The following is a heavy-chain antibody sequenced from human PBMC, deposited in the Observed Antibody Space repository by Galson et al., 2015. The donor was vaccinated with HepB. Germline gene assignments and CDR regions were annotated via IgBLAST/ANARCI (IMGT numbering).Heavy chain of an antibody. Sequence: SLRLSCAASGFTFSYYAMSWVRQAPGKGLEWISAITPSGDNTYSADSMKGRFIIPRDNSQNTLFLQMNSLRADDTAIYFCAKVFPEKTDGWYRQALYYFDSWGQGTRVTVSS. CDR2: ITPSGDNT. CDR3: AKVFPEKTDGWYRQALYYFDS. CDR1: GFTFSYYA. D-gene: IGHD6-19*01. V-gene: IGHV3-23*01. J-gene: IGHJ4*02.